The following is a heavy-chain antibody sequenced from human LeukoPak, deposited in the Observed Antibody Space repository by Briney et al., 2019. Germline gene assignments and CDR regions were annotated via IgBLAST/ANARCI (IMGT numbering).Heavy chain of an antibody. CDR2: IYHSGST. Sequence: PSETLSLTCAVYGGSFSGYYWSWIRQPPGKGLEWIGYIYHSGSTYYNPSLKSRVTISVDRSKNQFSLKLSSVTAADTAVYYCARDRDSNYVFDYWGQGTLVTVSS. CDR1: GGSFSGYY. CDR3: ARDRDSNYVFDY. J-gene: IGHJ4*02. V-gene: IGHV4-34*01. D-gene: IGHD4-4*01.